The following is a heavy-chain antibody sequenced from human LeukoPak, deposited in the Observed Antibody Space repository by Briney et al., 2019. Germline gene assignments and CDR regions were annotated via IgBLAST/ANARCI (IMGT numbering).Heavy chain of an antibody. D-gene: IGHD3/OR15-3a*01. CDR3: ARGTGYLNNWFDP. V-gene: IGHV3-74*01. CDR2: INSDGSST. Sequence: GGSLRLSCAASGFTFSSYAMSWVRQAPGKGLVWVSRINSDGSSTSYADSVKGRFTISRDNAKNTLYLQMNSLRAEDTAVYYCARGTGYLNNWFDPWGQGTLVTVSS. CDR1: GFTFSSYA. J-gene: IGHJ5*02.